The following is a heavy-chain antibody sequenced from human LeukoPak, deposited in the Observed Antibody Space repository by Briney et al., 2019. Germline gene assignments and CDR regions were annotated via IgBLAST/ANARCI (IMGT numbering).Heavy chain of an antibody. Sequence: PSETLSLTCTVSGGSINPYYWSWIRQPPGKGLEWFGYIYYSGSTNYNPSLKSRVTISVDTSKNQFSLKLSSVTAADTAVYYCARLEGGSGWYYFDYWGQGTLVTVSS. V-gene: IGHV4-59*08. CDR2: IYYSGST. CDR1: GGSINPYY. D-gene: IGHD6-19*01. J-gene: IGHJ4*02. CDR3: ARLEGGSGWYYFDY.